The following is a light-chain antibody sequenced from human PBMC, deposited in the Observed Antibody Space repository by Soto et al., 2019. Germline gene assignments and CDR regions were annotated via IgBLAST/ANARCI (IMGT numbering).Light chain of an antibody. CDR1: QDINKY. V-gene: IGKV1-33*01. CDR3: QQYDNGLFTST. Sequence: DIQMTQSPSSLSASVGDRVTITCQASQDINKYLNWYQQKPGKAPKVLIYDASNSETGVPSRFSGSGSGTDFTFTISSLQPEDFATYYCQQYDNGLFTSTFGQGTKVEMK. J-gene: IGKJ2*01. CDR2: DAS.